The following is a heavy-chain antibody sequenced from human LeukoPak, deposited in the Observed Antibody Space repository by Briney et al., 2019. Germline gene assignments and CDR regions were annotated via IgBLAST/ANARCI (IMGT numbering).Heavy chain of an antibody. J-gene: IGHJ5*02. CDR1: GGSFSGYY. D-gene: IGHD3-3*01. CDR3: ARLSADTYYDFWSGYPRENWIDP. CDR2: INHSGST. V-gene: IGHV4-34*01. Sequence: PSETLSLTCAVYGGSFSGYYWSWIRQPPGKGLEWIGEINHSGSTNYNPSLKSRVTISVDTSKNQFSLKLSSVTAADTAVYYCARLSADTYYDFWSGYPRENWIDPWGQGTLVTVSS.